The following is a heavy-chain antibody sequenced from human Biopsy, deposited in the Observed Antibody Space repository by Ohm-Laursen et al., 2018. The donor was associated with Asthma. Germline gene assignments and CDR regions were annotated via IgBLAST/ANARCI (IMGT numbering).Heavy chain of an antibody. D-gene: IGHD7-27*01. CDR1: GGSISSGGYY. J-gene: IGHJ4*02. CDR3: ARWGSFGFDY. V-gene: IGHV4-31*03. CDR2: IYYSGST. Sequence: TLSLTCTVSGGSISSGGYYWSWIRQHPGKGLEWIGYIYYSGSTYYNPPLKSRVTISVDTSKNQFSLNMSSVTAADTAVYYCARWGSFGFDYWGQGTLVTVSS.